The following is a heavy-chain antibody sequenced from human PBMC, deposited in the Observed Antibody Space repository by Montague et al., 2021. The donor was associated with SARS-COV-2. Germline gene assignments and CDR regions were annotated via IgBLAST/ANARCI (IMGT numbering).Heavy chain of an antibody. CDR2: IYFTRKT. CDR3: ARWGLNNAFDI. D-gene: IGHD1/OR15-1a*01. Sequence: ETLSLTCSVSGDSISRSHYFWAWIRQPPGMGLEWIGSIYFTRKTYYHPSLKSRVTISIDTSKNHFSLRLSSVTAADSAVFYCARWGLNNAFDIWGLGTMITISS. CDR1: GDSISRSHYF. J-gene: IGHJ3*02. V-gene: IGHV4-39*02.